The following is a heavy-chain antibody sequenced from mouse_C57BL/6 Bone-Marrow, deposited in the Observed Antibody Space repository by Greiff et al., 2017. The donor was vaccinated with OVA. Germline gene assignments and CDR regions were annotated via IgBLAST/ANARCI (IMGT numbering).Heavy chain of an antibody. CDR1: GYTFTSYW. D-gene: IGHD2-4*01. CDR2: IDPSDSYT. Sequence: QVQLQQPGAELVMPGASVKLSCKASGYTFTSYWMHWVKQRPGQGLEWIGEIDPSDSYTNYNQKFKGKSTLTVDKSSSTAYMQLSSLTSEDSAVYYCARDLDDYDTASYAMDYWGQGTSVTVSS. CDR3: ARDLDDYDTASYAMDY. V-gene: IGHV1-69*01. J-gene: IGHJ4*01.